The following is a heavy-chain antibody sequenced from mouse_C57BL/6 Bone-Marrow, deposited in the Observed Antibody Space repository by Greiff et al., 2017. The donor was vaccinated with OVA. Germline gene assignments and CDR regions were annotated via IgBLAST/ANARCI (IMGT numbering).Heavy chain of an antibody. CDR1: GFNIKDDY. CDR3: TSTMVTTSDY. V-gene: IGHV14-4*01. Sequence: VQLQQSGAELVRPGASVKLSCTASGFNIKDDYMHWVKQRPEQGLEWIGWIDPENGDTEYASKFQGKATITADTSSNTAYLQLSSLTSEDTAVDYCTSTMVTTSDYWGQGTTLTVSS. CDR2: IDPENGDT. J-gene: IGHJ2*01. D-gene: IGHD2-2*01.